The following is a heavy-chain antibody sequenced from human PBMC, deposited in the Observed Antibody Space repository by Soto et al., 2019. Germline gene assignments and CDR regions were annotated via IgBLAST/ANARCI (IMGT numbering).Heavy chain of an antibody. CDR2: TIPVFNTA. J-gene: IGHJ3*02. D-gene: IGHD3-10*01. V-gene: IGHV1-69*06. CDR1: GGTLSDHG. Sequence: QVQLENSGPRGKRPGSSVKASCKASGGTLSDHGFAWLRQALGQGLEWMGGTIPVFNTAKYAQKSQGKVTVTADKFTNIAYMELSSLRSEDTAFYFCARGVYGSGNYYTGPSAFDIWGQGTMVIVSS. CDR3: ARGVYGSGNYYTGPSAFDI.